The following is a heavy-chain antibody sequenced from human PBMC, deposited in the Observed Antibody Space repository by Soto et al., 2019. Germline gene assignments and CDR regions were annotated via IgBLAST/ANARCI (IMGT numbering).Heavy chain of an antibody. CDR3: ARGGGVGVAGSAAFDT. J-gene: IGHJ3*02. CDR2: INPATGAA. D-gene: IGHD3-3*01. Sequence: QLHLVQSGAVVKKPGASVTVSCSASGYPVTAYYMHWVRQAPGRGLEWMGGINPATGAAKYTQTFQGRVTMARDPSTRTVFMEPSGLTSGDTAVFYCARGGGVGVAGSAAFDTWGQGTLVTVSS. CDR1: GYPVTAYY. V-gene: IGHV1-2*02.